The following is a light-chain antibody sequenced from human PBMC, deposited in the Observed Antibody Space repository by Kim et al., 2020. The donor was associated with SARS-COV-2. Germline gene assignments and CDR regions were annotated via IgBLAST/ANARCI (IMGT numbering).Light chain of an antibody. CDR2: AAS. V-gene: IGKV1-39*01. CDR3: QQSYSSPPWT. J-gene: IGKJ1*01. Sequence: SGGDRVTITCRASQSISSYLNWYQQKPGKAPKLLIYAASSLQSGVPSRFSGSGSGTDFNLTISSLQPEDFATYYCQQSYSSPPWTFGQGTKVDIK. CDR1: QSISSY.